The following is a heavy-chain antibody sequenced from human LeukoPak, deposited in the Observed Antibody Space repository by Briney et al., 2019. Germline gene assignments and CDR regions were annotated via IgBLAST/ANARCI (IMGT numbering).Heavy chain of an antibody. CDR2: IWYDGSNK. J-gene: IGHJ4*02. Sequence: PGRSLRLSCAASGFTFSSYGMHWVRQAPGMGLEWVAVIWYDGSNKYYADSVKGRFTISRDNSKNTMYLQMNSLRAEDTAVYYCARAYCSSTSCNGYDYWGQGTLVTVSS. CDR1: GFTFSSYG. CDR3: ARAYCSSTSCNGYDY. D-gene: IGHD2-2*01. V-gene: IGHV3-33*01.